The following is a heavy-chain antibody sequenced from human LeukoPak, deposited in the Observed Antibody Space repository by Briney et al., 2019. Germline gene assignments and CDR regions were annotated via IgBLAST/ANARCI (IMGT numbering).Heavy chain of an antibody. CDR2: MYTSGST. Sequence: SETLSLTCTVSGGSISSYYWSWIRQPAGKGLEWIGRMYTSGSTKYNPSLKSRVTMSVDTSKNQFSLKLSSVTAADTAVYYCAREVKHSSSSGLYYNYYMDVWGKGTTVTVSS. D-gene: IGHD6-6*01. J-gene: IGHJ6*03. V-gene: IGHV4-4*07. CDR3: AREVKHSSSSGLYYNYYMDV. CDR1: GGSISSYY.